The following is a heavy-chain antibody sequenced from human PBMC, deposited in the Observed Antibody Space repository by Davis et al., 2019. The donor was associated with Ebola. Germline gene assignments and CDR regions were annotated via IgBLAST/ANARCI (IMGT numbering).Heavy chain of an antibody. J-gene: IGHJ4*02. CDR3: AKNYYDSSGLDH. V-gene: IGHV3-30*18. CDR2: ISYDGTNK. CDR1: GGSVNTNKYL. D-gene: IGHD3-22*01. Sequence: GGSLRLSCTVSGGSVNTNKYLWGWVRQAPGKGLEWVAVISYDGTNKFYADSVKGRFTISRDNSKNTLYLQMNSLRAEDTAVYYCAKNYYDSSGLDHWGQGTLVTVSS.